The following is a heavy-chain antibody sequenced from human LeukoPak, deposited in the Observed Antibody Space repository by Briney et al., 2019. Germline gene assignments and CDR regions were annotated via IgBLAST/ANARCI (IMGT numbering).Heavy chain of an antibody. D-gene: IGHD5-18*01. J-gene: IGHJ6*03. Sequence: SETLSLTCTVSGYSISTGYYWDWIRQPPGKGLERIGTFYHGGSTYYNPSLKSRVTISVDTSKNQFSLNLTSVTAADTAVYYCASPAMAFIDQGRYNYYYYMDVWGKGTTVTVSS. CDR2: FYHGGST. V-gene: IGHV4-38-2*02. CDR1: GYSISTGYY. CDR3: ASPAMAFIDQGRYNYYYYMDV.